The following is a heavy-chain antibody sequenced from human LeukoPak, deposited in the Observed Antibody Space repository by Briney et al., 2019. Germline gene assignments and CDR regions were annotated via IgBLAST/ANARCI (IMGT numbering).Heavy chain of an antibody. CDR2: IIPIFGTA. CDR1: GGTFSSYA. V-gene: IGHV1-69*13. D-gene: IGHD3-22*01. Sequence: GASVKVSCKASGGTFSSYAISWVRQAPGQGLEWMGGIIPIFGTANYAQKFQGRVTITADESTSTAYMELSSLRSEDTAVYYCAREVLGGATYYYDSSGYYYSSFDYWGQGTLVTVSS. CDR3: AREVLGGATYYYDSSGYYYSSFDY. J-gene: IGHJ4*02.